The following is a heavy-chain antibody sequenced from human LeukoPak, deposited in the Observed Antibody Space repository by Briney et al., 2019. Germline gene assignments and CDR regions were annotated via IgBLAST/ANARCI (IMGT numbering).Heavy chain of an antibody. CDR3: AKDLEGYCGGDCPGMDV. J-gene: IGHJ6*02. D-gene: IGHD2-21*02. CDR2: ISYDGSNK. CDR1: GFTFSDYY. Sequence: GGSLRLSCVASGFTFSDYYMSWIRQAPGKGLEWAAVISYDGSNKYYADSVKGRFTISRDNSKNTLYLQMNSLRAEDTAVYYCAKDLEGYCGGDCPGMDVWGQGTTVTVSS. V-gene: IGHV3-30*18.